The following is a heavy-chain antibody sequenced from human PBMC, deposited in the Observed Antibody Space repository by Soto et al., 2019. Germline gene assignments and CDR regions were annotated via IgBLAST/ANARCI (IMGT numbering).Heavy chain of an antibody. J-gene: IGHJ3*02. D-gene: IGHD3-22*01. V-gene: IGHV3-30-3*01. CDR3: ARIRHYYDSSGYYFKAYAFDI. Sequence: GGALRLSCAASGFTFSSYAMHWVRQAPGKGLEWVAVISYDGSNKYYADSVKGRFTISRDNSKNTLYLQMNSLRAEDTAVYYCARIRHYYDSSGYYFKAYAFDIWGQGTMVTVSS. CDR2: ISYDGSNK. CDR1: GFTFSSYA.